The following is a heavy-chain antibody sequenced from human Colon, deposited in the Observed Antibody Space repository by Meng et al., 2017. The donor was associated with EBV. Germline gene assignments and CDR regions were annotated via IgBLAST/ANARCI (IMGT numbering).Heavy chain of an antibody. CDR2: IYYSGST. V-gene: IGHV4-31*03. CDR3: ARVSSGWDYFDY. J-gene: IGHJ4*02. D-gene: IGHD6-19*01. Sequence: QVQMRESGPVLVKPSQSLAPPCTVSGGSVSSGGYYWTWIRQHPGKGLEWFGHIYYSGSTFYNPSLKRRVIISIDTSKNQFSLNLRSVTAADTAVYYCARVSSGWDYFDYWGQGTLVTVSS. CDR1: GGSVSSGGYY.